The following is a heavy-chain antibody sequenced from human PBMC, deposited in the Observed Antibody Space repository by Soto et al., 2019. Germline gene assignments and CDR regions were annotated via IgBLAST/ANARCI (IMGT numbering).Heavy chain of an antibody. D-gene: IGHD3-22*01. Sequence: ASVKVSCKASGYTFTNYGISWVRQAPGQGLEWMGWINTYNGNTNHAQKLQGRVTMTTDTSTSTAYMELRSLRSDDTAVYYCARDTKYYYDSSGYYAFDYWGQGTLVTVSS. V-gene: IGHV1-18*01. J-gene: IGHJ4*02. CDR1: GYTFTNYG. CDR3: ARDTKYYYDSSGYYAFDY. CDR2: INTYNGNT.